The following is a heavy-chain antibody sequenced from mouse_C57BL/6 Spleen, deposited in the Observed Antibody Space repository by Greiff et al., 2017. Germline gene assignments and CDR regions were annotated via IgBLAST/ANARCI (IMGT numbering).Heavy chain of an antibody. J-gene: IGHJ4*01. Sequence: VQLQQSGAELVRPGASVTLSCKASGYTFTAYEMHWVKQTPVHGLEWIGAIDPETGGTAYNQKFKGKAILTADKSSSTAYMELRSLTSEDSAVYYCTRGQLRLRGAMDDWGQGTSVTVSS. V-gene: IGHV1-15*01. CDR2: IDPETGGT. CDR1: GYTFTAYE. D-gene: IGHD3-2*02. CDR3: TRGQLRLRGAMDD.